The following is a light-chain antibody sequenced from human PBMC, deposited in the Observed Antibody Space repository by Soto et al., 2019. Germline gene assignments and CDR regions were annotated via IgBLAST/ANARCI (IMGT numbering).Light chain of an antibody. CDR2: DVS. Sequence: QCVLTQPASVSGSPGQSITISCTGTSSDVGGYDYVSWYQQHPGKAPKLMIYDVSNRPSGVSNRFSGSKSGSTASLTISGLQAEDEADYYCGSSTSSYTLVFGGGTKLTVL. CDR1: SSDVGGYDY. CDR3: GSSTSSYTLV. V-gene: IGLV2-14*01. J-gene: IGLJ2*01.